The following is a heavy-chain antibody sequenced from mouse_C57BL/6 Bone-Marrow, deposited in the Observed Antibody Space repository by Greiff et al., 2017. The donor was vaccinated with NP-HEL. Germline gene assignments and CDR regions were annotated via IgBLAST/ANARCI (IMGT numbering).Heavy chain of an antibody. CDR2: IDPNSGGT. V-gene: IGHV1-72*01. CDR1: GYTFTSYW. J-gene: IGHJ3*01. D-gene: IGHD3-1*01. Sequence: QVQLKQPGAELVKPGASVKLSCKASGYTFTSYWMHWVKQRPGRGLEWIGRIDPNSGGTKYNEKFKSKATLTVDKPSSTAYMQLSSLTSEDSAVYYCARGATPSFSLFAYWGQGTLVTVSA. CDR3: ARGATPSFSLFAY.